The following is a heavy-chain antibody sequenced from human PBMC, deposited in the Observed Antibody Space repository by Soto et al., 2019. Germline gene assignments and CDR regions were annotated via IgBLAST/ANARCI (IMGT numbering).Heavy chain of an antibody. CDR2: ISGSGGST. CDR3: AKARSASGSYGAFDI. CDR1: GFTFSSYA. V-gene: IGHV3-23*01. Sequence: GGSLRLSCAASGFTFSSYAMSWVRQAPGKGLEWVSAISGSGGSTYYADSVKGRFTISRDNSKNTLYLQMNSLRAEDTAVHYCAKARSASGSYGAFDIWGQGTMVTVSS. J-gene: IGHJ3*02. D-gene: IGHD1-26*01.